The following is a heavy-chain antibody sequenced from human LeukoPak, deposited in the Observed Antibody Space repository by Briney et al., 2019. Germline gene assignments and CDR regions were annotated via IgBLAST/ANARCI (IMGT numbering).Heavy chain of an antibody. CDR2: INPNSGNT. CDR1: GYTFTGYY. CDR3: AREDFDTRDFDY. D-gene: IGHD3-9*01. V-gene: IGHV1-18*04. Sequence: ASVKVSCKASGYTFTGYYMHWVRQAPGQGLEWMGWINPNSGNTNYAQKLQGRVTMTTDTSTSTAYMELRSLRSDDTAVYYCAREDFDTRDFDYWGQGTLVTVSS. J-gene: IGHJ4*02.